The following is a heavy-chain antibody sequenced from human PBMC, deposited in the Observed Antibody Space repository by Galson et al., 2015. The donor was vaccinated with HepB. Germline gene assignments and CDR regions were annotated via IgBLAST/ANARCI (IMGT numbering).Heavy chain of an antibody. CDR2: ISAYNGNT. D-gene: IGHD4-17*01. V-gene: IGHV1-18*01. CDR3: ARDGFLGTDYGDYTDYYYYGMDV. J-gene: IGHJ6*02. Sequence: SAKVSCKASGYTFTSYGISWVRQAPGQGLEWMGWISAYNGNTNYAQKLQGRVTMTTDTSTSTAYMELRSLRSDDTAVCYCARDGFLGTDYGDYTDYYYYGMDVWGQGTTVTVSS. CDR1: GYTFTSYG.